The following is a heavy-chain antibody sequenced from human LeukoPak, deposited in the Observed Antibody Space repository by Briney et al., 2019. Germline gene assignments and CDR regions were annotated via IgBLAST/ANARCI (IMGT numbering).Heavy chain of an antibody. J-gene: IGHJ5*02. CDR2: IYYGGRT. CDR1: GGSISSYY. CDR3: ARELGYCSSTSCLGNWFDP. Sequence: SETLSLTCTVAGGSISSYYWGWIRQPPGKGLEWVGYIYYGGRTNYNPSLKSRVTISVDTSTNQFSLKLSSVTAADTAVYYCARELGYCSSTSCLGNWFDPWGQGTLVTVSS. D-gene: IGHD2-2*01. V-gene: IGHV4-59*01.